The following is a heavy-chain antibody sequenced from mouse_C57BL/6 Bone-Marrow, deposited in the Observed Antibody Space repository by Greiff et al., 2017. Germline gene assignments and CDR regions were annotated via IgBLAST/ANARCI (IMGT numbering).Heavy chain of an antibody. J-gene: IGHJ3*01. CDR2: ISDGGSYT. CDR1: GFTFSSYA. Sequence: DVQLVESGGGLVKPGGSLKLSCAASGFTFSSYAMSWVRQTPEKRLEWVATISDGGSYTYYPDNVKGRFTISRDNAKNNLYLQMSHLKSEDTAMYYCARACYDGFAYWGQGTLVTVSA. D-gene: IGHD2-3*01. V-gene: IGHV5-4*01. CDR3: ARACYDGFAY.